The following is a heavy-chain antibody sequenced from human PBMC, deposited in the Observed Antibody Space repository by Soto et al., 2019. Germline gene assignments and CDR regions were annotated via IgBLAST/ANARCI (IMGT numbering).Heavy chain of an antibody. CDR3: ARDLRITDSVAAYY. CDR2: IWYDGSNK. Sequence: GGSLRLSCVASGFTFSNYGMHWVRQAPGKGLEWVAVIWYDGSNKYYADSVKGRFTISRDNSKNTLYLQMDSLRAEDTAVYYCARDLRITDSVAAYYWGQGTLVTLSS. V-gene: IGHV3-33*01. CDR1: GFTFSNYG. J-gene: IGHJ4*02. D-gene: IGHD3-10*01.